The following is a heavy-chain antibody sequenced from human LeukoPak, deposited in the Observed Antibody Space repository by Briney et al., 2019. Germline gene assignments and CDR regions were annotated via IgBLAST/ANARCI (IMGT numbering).Heavy chain of an antibody. CDR2: IASNGGST. Sequence: SGGSLRLSCSASGFTFSTYGMHWVRQAPGKGLESVSAIASNGGSTYYADSAKGRFTISRDNSKNTLYLQMSSLRAEDTAVYYCVKAIRGVAGGEGDYWGQGTLVTVSS. J-gene: IGHJ4*02. V-gene: IGHV3-64D*06. D-gene: IGHD2-15*01. CDR3: VKAIRGVAGGEGDY. CDR1: GFTFSTYG.